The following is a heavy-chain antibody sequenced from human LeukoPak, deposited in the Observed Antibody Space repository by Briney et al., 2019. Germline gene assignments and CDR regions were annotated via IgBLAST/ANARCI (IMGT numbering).Heavy chain of an antibody. V-gene: IGHV3-30-3*01. J-gene: IGHJ6*02. CDR2: ISYDGSNK. CDR1: GFTFRRYA. Sequence: GGSLRLSCAATGFTFRRYAMHWVRQAPGKGLEWVAVISYDGSNKYYADSVKGRFTISRDNSKNTLYLQMNSLRAEDTAVYYCARGSRPTTSFQYYYYGMDVWGQGTTVTVSS. CDR3: ARGSRPTTSFQYYYYGMDV. D-gene: IGHD4-11*01.